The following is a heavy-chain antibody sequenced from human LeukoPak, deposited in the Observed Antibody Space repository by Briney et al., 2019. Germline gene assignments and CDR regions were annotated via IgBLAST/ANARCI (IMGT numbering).Heavy chain of an antibody. D-gene: IGHD2-15*01. CDR1: GYTFTSYY. J-gene: IGHJ4*02. Sequence: ASVKVSCKASGYTFTSYYMHWVRQAPGQGLEWMGIINPSGGSTSYAQKFQGRVTMTRDTSTSTVYMELRSLRSDDTAVYYCAISPCSGGSCYFDYWGQGTLVTVSS. CDR3: AISPCSGGSCYFDY. CDR2: INPSGGST. V-gene: IGHV1-46*01.